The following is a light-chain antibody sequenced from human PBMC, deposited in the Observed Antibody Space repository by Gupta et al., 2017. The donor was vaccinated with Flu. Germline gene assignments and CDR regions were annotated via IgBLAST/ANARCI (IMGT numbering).Light chain of an antibody. CDR3: QQGYSTPRT. CDR2: AAS. J-gene: IGKJ2*02. Sequence: PCSLSASVGDRVTITCRASQSISSYLNWYQQKPGKAPKLLIYAASSLQSGVPSRFSGSGSGTDFTLTISSLQPEDFATYYCQQGYSTPRTFGQGTKLEIK. CDR1: QSISSY. V-gene: IGKV1-39*01.